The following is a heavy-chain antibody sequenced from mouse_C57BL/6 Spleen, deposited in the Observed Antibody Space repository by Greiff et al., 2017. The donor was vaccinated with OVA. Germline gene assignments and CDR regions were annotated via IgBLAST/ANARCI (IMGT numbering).Heavy chain of an antibody. D-gene: IGHD1-1*01. Sequence: QVTLKVSGAELVKPGASVKISCKASGYAFSSYWMNWVKQRPGKGLEWIGQIYPGDGDTNYNGKFKGKATLTADKSSSTAYMQLSSLTSEDSAVYFCARSYYGSSYVYAMDYWGKGTSVTVSS. CDR1: GYAFSSYW. J-gene: IGHJ4*01. V-gene: IGHV1-80*01. CDR3: ARSYYGSSYVYAMDY. CDR2: IYPGDGDT.